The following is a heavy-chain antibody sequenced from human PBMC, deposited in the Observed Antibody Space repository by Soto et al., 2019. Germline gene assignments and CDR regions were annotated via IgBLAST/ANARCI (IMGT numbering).Heavy chain of an antibody. CDR2: ISYYGSNK. V-gene: IGHV3-30*18. D-gene: IGHD6-6*01. J-gene: IGHJ4*02. CDR3: AKVNERWSHLTRPFDY. CDR1: GFTFSSYG. Sequence: HPGGSLSLSCAASGFTFSSYGMHSVRQAPVKGLEWVAVISYYGSNKYYADSVKGRFTISRDNSKNTVFLQINSLRTDDTAVYYCAKVNERWSHLTRPFDYWGQGTLVTVSS.